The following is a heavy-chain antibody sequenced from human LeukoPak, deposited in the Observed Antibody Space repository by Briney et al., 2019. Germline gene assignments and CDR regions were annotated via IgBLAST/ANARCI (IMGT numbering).Heavy chain of an antibody. CDR3: ARAYLYYGLDI. CDR2: IYTSGST. D-gene: IGHD3-3*01. Sequence: SETLSLTCTVSGGSISSGSYYWSWIRQPAGKGLEWIGRIYTSGSTNYNPSLKSRVTISVDTSKNQFSLKLSSVTAADTAVYYCARAYLYYGLDIWGQGTMVTVSS. CDR1: GGSISSGSYY. J-gene: IGHJ3*02. V-gene: IGHV4-61*02.